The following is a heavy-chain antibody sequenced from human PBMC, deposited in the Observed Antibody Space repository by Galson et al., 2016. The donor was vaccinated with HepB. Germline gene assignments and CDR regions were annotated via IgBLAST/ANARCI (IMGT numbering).Heavy chain of an antibody. D-gene: IGHD1-14*01. CDR2: ITYESKK. V-gene: IGHV3-30*04. CDR3: AREGSLPTKNWFDP. J-gene: IGHJ5*02. Sequence: SLRLSCAASGFTFRNYAMHWVRQAPGKGLEWVAVITYESKKYFADSVKGRFTISRDNSKHTVDLQMDSLRPEDTAVYYCAREGSLPTKNWFDPWGQGTLVTVSS. CDR1: GFTFRNYA.